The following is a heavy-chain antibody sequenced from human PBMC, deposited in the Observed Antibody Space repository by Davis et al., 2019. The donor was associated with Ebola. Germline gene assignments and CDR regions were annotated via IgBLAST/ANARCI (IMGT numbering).Heavy chain of an antibody. Sequence: GESLKISCKGSGYSFSTYWIAWVRQMPGKGLECMGIIYPGDSDTRYSPSFQGQVTISVDKSVTTAYLQWDSLKASDSAMYYCARPREASRFWFGDFGLWGQGTLVTVSS. CDR1: GYSFSTYW. V-gene: IGHV5-51*01. CDR3: ARPREASRFWFGDFGL. J-gene: IGHJ4*02. D-gene: IGHD3-10*01. CDR2: IYPGDSDT.